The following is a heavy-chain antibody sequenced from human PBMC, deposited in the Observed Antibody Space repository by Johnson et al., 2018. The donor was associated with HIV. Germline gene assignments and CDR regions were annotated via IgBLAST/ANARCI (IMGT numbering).Heavy chain of an antibody. CDR1: GFTFSSYW. Sequence: VQLVESGGGLVQPGGSLRLSCAASGFTFSSYWMSWVRQAPGKGLEWVANIKQDGSEKYYVDSVKGRFTISRDNAKNSLYLQMNSLRAGDTAVYYCARGWYGEVFDIWGQGTMVTVSS. V-gene: IGHV3-7*01. J-gene: IGHJ3*02. D-gene: IGHD4-17*01. CDR2: IKQDGSEK. CDR3: ARGWYGEVFDI.